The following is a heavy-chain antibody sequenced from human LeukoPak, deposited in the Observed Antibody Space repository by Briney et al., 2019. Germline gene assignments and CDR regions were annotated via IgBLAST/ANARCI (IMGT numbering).Heavy chain of an antibody. CDR3: AKDRRLLTEKDY. V-gene: IGHV3-23*01. CDR1: GFTFSSYA. CDR2: VSGSGGST. J-gene: IGHJ4*02. D-gene: IGHD3-16*01. Sequence: GGSLGLSCAASGFTFSSYAMTWVRQAPGKGLEWVSAVSGSGGSTYYADSVKGRFTISRDNSKNTLYLQMNSLRAEDTAVYYCAKDRRLLTEKDYWGQGTLVTVSS.